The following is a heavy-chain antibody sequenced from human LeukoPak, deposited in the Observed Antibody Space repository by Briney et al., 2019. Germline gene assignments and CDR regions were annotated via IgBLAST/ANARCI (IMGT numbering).Heavy chain of an antibody. CDR2: IYDDGSA. V-gene: IGHV3-53*01. Sequence: GGSLRLSCAASGFTVTSNYMSWVRQAPGKGLEWVSVIYDDGSAYYADSVKGRFTISRDNSKNTLYLQMNSLRAEDTAVYYCAKGLTIFGVVIDYFDYWGQGTLVTVSS. CDR3: AKGLTIFGVVIDYFDY. CDR1: GFTVTSNY. D-gene: IGHD3-3*01. J-gene: IGHJ4*02.